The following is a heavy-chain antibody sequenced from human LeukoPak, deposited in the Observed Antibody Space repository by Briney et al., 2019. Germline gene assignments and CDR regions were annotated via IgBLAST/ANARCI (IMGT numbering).Heavy chain of an antibody. CDR2: IYSSEST. CDR3: ARQVAVAGLGIDY. V-gene: IGHV4-59*08. D-gene: IGHD6-19*01. J-gene: IGHJ4*02. CDR1: GGSISSYY. Sequence: PSETLSLTCTVSGGSISSYYWSWLRPPPGKGLEWIGYIYSSESTNYTPSLKSRVNISVDTSKNQFSLKLSSVTAADTAVYYCARQVAVAGLGIDYWGQGTLVTVSS.